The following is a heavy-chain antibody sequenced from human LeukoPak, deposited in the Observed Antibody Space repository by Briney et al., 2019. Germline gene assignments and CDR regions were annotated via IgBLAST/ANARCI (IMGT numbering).Heavy chain of an antibody. Sequence: PSETLSLTCTVSGGSISNYYWNWIRRPPGKGLEWIGYIFYTGSTNYNPSLESRVAVSIDTSKNQFSLKLSSVTAADTAVYYCAATRGYTYGYDAFNIWGQGTMVTVSS. D-gene: IGHD5-18*01. V-gene: IGHV4-59*08. CDR3: AATRGYTYGYDAFNI. CDR2: IFYTGST. CDR1: GGSISNYY. J-gene: IGHJ3*02.